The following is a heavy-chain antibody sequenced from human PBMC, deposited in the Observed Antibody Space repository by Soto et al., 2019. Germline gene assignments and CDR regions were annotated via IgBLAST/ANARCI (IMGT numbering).Heavy chain of an antibody. D-gene: IGHD1-26*01. J-gene: IGHJ4*02. V-gene: IGHV4-34*01. CDR2: INHSGST. Sequence: QVQLQQWGAGLLKPSETLSLTCAVYGGSFSSFYWSWIRQPPGKGLEWIGEINHSGSTHYNPSLKSRVTLSVDTSKNQFSLKLSSVTAADTAVYYCARRPKRGVGATRTDYWGQGTLVTVSS. CDR3: ARRPKRGVGATRTDY. CDR1: GGSFSSFY.